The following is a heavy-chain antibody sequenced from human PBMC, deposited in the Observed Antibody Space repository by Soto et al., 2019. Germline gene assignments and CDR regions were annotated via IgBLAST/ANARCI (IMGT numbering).Heavy chain of an antibody. CDR1: GFTFSSYS. J-gene: IGHJ6*02. CDR3: ARLSGYDYYYYYGMDV. D-gene: IGHD5-12*01. V-gene: IGHV3-21*01. Sequence: PGGSLRLSCAASGFTFSSYSLNWVRQAPGKGLEWVSSISSSSSYIYYADSVKGRFTISRDNAKNSLYLQMNSLRAEDTAVYYCARLSGYDYYYYYGMDVCGQGTTVTVS. CDR2: ISSSSSYI.